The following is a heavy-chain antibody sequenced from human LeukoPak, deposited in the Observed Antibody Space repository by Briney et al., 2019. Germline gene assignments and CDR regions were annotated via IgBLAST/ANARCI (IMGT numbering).Heavy chain of an antibody. CDR3: VKNGIYSSGWYGGYFDY. Sequence: GGSLRLSCAASGFTFGGYAMHWVRQAPGKGLEFVSAISSNGGSTYYADSVKGRFTISRDNSKNTLYLQVSSLRADDTAVYYCVKNGIYSSGWYGGYFDYWGQGTLVTVSS. D-gene: IGHD6-19*01. J-gene: IGHJ4*02. V-gene: IGHV3-64D*09. CDR2: ISSNGGST. CDR1: GFTFGGYA.